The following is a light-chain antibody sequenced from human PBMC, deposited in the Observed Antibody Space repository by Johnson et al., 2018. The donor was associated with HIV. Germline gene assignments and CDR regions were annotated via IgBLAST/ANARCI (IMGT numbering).Light chain of an antibody. V-gene: IGLV1-51*01. CDR1: SSNIGNNY. J-gene: IGLJ1*01. CDR2: DNN. Sequence: QSVLTQPPSVSAAPGQKVTISCSGSSSNIGNNYVSWYQQLPGTAPKLVIYDNNKRPSGIPDRFSGSKSGPSATLAITALQPGDEADYYCGTWDISLSVVYVFGTGTKVTVL. CDR3: GTWDISLSVVYV.